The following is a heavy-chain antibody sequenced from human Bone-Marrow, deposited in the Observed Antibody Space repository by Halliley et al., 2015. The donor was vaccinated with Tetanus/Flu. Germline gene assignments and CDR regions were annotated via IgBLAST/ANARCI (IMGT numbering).Heavy chain of an antibody. D-gene: IGHD1-26*01. V-gene: IGHV5-51*01. Sequence: EWIAIIYPGDSESRYSPSFQGQVTISVDRSINTAYLHWSSLRSSDSAMYYCARRLYYSGSYFDYWGQGTLVTVSS. J-gene: IGHJ4*02. CDR2: IYPGDSES. CDR3: ARRLYYSGSYFDY.